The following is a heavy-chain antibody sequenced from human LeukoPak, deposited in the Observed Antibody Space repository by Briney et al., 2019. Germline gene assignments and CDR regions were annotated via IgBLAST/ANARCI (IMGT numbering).Heavy chain of an antibody. J-gene: IGHJ3*02. CDR1: GFTFSSYE. D-gene: IGHD4-23*01. CDR2: ISSSGSTI. CDR3: ARDWGPTTVVTLDAFDI. Sequence: GGSLRLSCAASGFTFSSYEMNWVRQAPGKGLEGVSYISSSGSTIYYADSVKGRFTISRDNAKNSLYLQMNSLRAEDTAVYYCARDWGPTTVVTLDAFDIWGQGTMVTVSS. V-gene: IGHV3-48*03.